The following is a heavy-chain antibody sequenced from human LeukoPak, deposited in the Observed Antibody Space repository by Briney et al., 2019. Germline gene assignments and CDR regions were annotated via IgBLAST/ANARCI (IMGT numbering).Heavy chain of an antibody. Sequence: GGSLRLSCAASGFTVSSTYMSWVRQAPGKGLQWVSVIYSGGSTYYADSVKGRFTISRDSSKNTLNLQMNSLRVEDTAVYYCAKDAGTHGWAFDYWGQGTLVTVSS. J-gene: IGHJ4*02. CDR2: IYSGGST. D-gene: IGHD1-1*01. CDR1: GFTVSSTY. CDR3: AKDAGTHGWAFDY. V-gene: IGHV3-66*01.